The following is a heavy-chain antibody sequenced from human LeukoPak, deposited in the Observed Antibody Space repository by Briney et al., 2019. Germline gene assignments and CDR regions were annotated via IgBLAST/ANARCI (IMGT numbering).Heavy chain of an antibody. Sequence: GGSLRLSCAASGFTFSSYGMHWVRQAPGKGLEWVAVISYDGSNKYYADSVKGRFTISRGNSKNTLYLQMNSLRAEDTAVYYCAKDRGWGYWGQGTLVTVSS. CDR3: AKDRGWGY. J-gene: IGHJ4*02. D-gene: IGHD3-10*01. CDR2: ISYDGSNK. V-gene: IGHV3-30*18. CDR1: GFTFSSYG.